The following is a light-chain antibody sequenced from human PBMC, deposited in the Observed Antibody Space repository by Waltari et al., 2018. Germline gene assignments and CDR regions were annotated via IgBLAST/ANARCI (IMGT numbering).Light chain of an antibody. Sequence: DIMVTQSPDSLAVSLGERATINCKSSQSLLHTNNKNYLAWYQLRPGQPPKLLIYWASTPESGVPGRFSGSGSGTDFTLTISGLQAEDVAVYYCQQYYSTPNTFGQGTKLEIK. CDR2: WAS. V-gene: IGKV4-1*01. CDR1: QSLLHTNNKNY. CDR3: QQYYSTPNT. J-gene: IGKJ2*01.